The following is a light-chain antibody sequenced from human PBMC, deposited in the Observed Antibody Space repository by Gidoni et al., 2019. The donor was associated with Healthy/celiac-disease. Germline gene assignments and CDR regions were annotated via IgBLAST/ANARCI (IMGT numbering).Light chain of an antibody. CDR2: NVS. Sequence: QSALTQPASVSGSPGQSITISCSGTSSDIGGYNFVSWYQQHPGEAPKLMIYNVSNRPSGLSNRFSGSRSDNTASLTISGLQAEDEADCYCSSYTSSSTLGVFGGGTKLTVL. CDR3: SSYTSSSTLGV. J-gene: IGLJ3*02. V-gene: IGLV2-14*03. CDR1: SSDIGGYNF.